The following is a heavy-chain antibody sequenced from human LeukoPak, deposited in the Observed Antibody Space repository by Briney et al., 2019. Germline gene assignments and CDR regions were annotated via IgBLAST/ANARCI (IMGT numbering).Heavy chain of an antibody. D-gene: IGHD2-8*01. V-gene: IGHV4-34*01. CDR2: INHSGST. CDR1: GGSFSGYY. J-gene: IGHJ4*02. Sequence: PSETLSLTCAVYGGSFSGYYCSWIRQPPGKGLEWIGEINHSGSTNYNPSLKSRVTISVDTSKNQFSLKLSSVTAADTAVYYCARREEYAAAYDYWGQGTLVTVSS. CDR3: ARREEYAAAYDY.